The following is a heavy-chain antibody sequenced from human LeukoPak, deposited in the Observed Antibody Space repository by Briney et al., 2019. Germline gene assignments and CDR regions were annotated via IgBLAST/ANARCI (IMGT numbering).Heavy chain of an antibody. CDR2: IYSGST. CDR1: GDSIKDYY. J-gene: IGHJ4*02. V-gene: IGHV4-59*01. Sequence: SETLSLTCAVSGDSIKDYYWSWIRQTPGRGLNLIGYIYSGSTNYNPSLKSRVTISVDTSKNQVSLKLRSVTAADTAVYYCASDGAIENWGQGTLVTVSS. CDR3: ASDGAIEN. D-gene: IGHD2-2*02.